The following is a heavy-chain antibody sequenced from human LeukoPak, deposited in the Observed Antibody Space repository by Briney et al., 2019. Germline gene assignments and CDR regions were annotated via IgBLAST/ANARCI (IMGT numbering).Heavy chain of an antibody. CDR2: ISGGGDIT. J-gene: IGHJ4*02. D-gene: IGHD2-21*01. Sequence: PGGSLRLSCAASGFNFANHAMSWVRQTPGKGLEWVSAISGGGDITYYADSVRGRFTISRDNSKDTLFLQMHSLRPGDTAVYYCVREDTPAIANYWGQGTLVTISS. CDR1: GFNFANHA. V-gene: IGHV3-23*01. CDR3: VREDTPAIANY.